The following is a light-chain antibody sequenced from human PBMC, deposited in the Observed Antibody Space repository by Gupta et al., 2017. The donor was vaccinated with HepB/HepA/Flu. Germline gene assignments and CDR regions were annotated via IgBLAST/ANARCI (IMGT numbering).Light chain of an antibody. CDR2: DAD. J-gene: IGLJ2*01. V-gene: IGLV2-14*03. CDR1: GTHVIYCNH. Sequence: SALTQPASVSGSPGQSITVSCAGTGTHVIYCNHVSWFQQHPGKAPKLIIYDADNRPSGVSDRFTGSQSGESSSLTISGLQAEDEADYYCSAYTASSTVVFGGGTKLTVL. CDR3: SAYTASSTVV.